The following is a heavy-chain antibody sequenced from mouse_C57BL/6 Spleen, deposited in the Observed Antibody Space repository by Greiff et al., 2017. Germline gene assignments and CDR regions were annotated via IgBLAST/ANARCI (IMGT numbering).Heavy chain of an antibody. D-gene: IGHD1-1*01. CDR3: ARWGYGSSPYYAMAY. CDR1: GYTFTDYY. V-gene: IGHV1-19*01. J-gene: IGHJ4*01. CDR2: INPYNGGT. Sequence: EVKLVESGPVLVKPGASVKMSCKASGYTFTDYYMNWVKQSHGKSLEWIGVINPYNGGTSYNQKFKGKATLTVDKSSSTAYMELNSLTSEDSAVYYCARWGYGSSPYYAMAYWGQGTLVTVSS.